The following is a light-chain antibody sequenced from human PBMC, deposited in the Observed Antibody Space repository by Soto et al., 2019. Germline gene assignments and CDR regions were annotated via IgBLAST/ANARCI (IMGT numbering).Light chain of an antibody. Sequence: DIQMTQSPSTLSASVGDRVTITCRASQSISSWLAWYQQKPGKAPKLLIYKASSLESGVPSRFSGSGSGTEFTLTISSLQPDDFVTYYCQQYNSYSQTFGQGTKLEIK. J-gene: IGKJ2*01. CDR3: QQYNSYSQT. CDR1: QSISSW. CDR2: KAS. V-gene: IGKV1-5*03.